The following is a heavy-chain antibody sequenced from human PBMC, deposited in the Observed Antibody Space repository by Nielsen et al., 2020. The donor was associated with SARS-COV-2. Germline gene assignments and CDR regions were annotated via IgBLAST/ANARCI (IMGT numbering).Heavy chain of an antibody. D-gene: IGHD3-10*01. V-gene: IGHV3-30*03. Sequence: GESLKISCAASGFIFSSYGMHWVRQAPGKGLEWVAVISYDGINKYYDDSVKGRFTISRDNSKNTLYLQMNSLRAEDTAVYYCARELLWFGGYGMDVWGQGTTVTVSS. CDR2: ISYDGINK. CDR3: ARELLWFGGYGMDV. J-gene: IGHJ6*02. CDR1: GFIFSSYG.